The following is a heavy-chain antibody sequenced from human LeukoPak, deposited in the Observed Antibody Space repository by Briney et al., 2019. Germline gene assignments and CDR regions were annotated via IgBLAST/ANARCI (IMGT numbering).Heavy chain of an antibody. CDR3: ANLRERSYYARGFDY. V-gene: IGHV4-39*01. Sequence: SETLSLTCTVSGGSISSSSYYWGWIRQPPGKGLEWIGSIYYSGSTYYNPSLKSRVTISVDTSKNQFSLKLRSVTAAGTAVYYCANLRERSYYARGFDYWGQGTLVTVSS. CDR2: IYYSGST. D-gene: IGHD1-26*01. CDR1: GGSISSSSYY. J-gene: IGHJ4*02.